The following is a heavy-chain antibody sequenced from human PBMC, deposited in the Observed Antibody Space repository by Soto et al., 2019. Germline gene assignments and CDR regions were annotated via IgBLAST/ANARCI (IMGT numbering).Heavy chain of an antibody. D-gene: IGHD2-21*02. Sequence: ASVKVSCKASGGTFSSYAISWVRQAPGQGLEWMGGIIPIFGTANYAQKFQGRVTITADESTSTAYMELSSLRSEDTAVYYCASWSYIVAATDIHYYYGMDVWGQGTTVTVSS. CDR3: ASWSYIVAATDIHYYYGMDV. CDR1: GGTFSSYA. CDR2: IIPIFGTA. J-gene: IGHJ6*02. V-gene: IGHV1-69*13.